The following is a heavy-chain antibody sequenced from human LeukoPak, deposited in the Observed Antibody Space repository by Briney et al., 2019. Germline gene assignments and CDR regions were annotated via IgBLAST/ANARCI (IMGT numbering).Heavy chain of an antibody. Sequence: PSQTLSLTCAVSGGSISSGGYSWSWIRQPPGKGLEWIGYIYHSGSTYYNPSLKSRVTTSVDRSKNQFSLKLSSVTAADTAVYYCARSYTPPGWFDPWGQGTLVTVSS. J-gene: IGHJ5*02. CDR3: ARSYTPPGWFDP. CDR2: IYHSGST. D-gene: IGHD2-2*02. CDR1: GGSISSGGYS. V-gene: IGHV4-30-2*01.